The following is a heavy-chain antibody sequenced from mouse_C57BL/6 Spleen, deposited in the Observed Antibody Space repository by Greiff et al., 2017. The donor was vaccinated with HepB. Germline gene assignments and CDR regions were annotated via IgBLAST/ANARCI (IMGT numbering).Heavy chain of an antibody. D-gene: IGHD2-1*01. CDR3: ARKDYYGNPWYFDY. J-gene: IGHJ2*01. CDR1: GYTFTSYG. CDR2: IYPRSGNT. V-gene: IGHV1-81*01. Sequence: VQLQQSGAELARPGASVKLSCKASGYTFTSYGISWVKQRTGQGLEWIGEIYPRSGNTYYNEKFKGKATLTSDKSSSTAYMELRSLTSEDSAVYFCARKDYYGNPWYFDYWGQGTTLTVSS.